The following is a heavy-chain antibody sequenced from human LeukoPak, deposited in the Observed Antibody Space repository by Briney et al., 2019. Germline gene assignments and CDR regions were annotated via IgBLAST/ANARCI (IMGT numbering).Heavy chain of an antibody. V-gene: IGHV3-11*01. D-gene: IGHD5-18*01. J-gene: IGHJ6*02. CDR3: ARHDTAMATDYGMDV. CDR1: GFTFSDYY. CDR2: ISSRGSTI. Sequence: GGSLRLSCAASGFTFSDYYMSWIRQAPGKGLEWVSYISSRGSTIYYADSVKGRFTISRDNAKNALYLQMNSLRAEDTAVYYCARHDTAMATDYGMDVWGQGTTVTVSS.